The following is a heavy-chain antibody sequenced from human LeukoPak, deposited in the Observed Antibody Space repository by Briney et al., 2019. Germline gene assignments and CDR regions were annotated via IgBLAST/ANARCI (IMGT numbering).Heavy chain of an antibody. CDR3: ARGDSSGWYMRWFDP. J-gene: IGHJ5*02. CDR1: GGTFSSYA. D-gene: IGHD6-19*01. CDR2: IIPIFGTA. V-gene: IGHV1-69*05. Sequence: ASVKVSCKASGGTFSSYAISWVRQAPGQGLEWMERIIPIFGTANYAQKFQGRVTITTDESTSTAYMELRSLRSEDTAVYYCARGDSSGWYMRWFDPWGQGTLVTVSS.